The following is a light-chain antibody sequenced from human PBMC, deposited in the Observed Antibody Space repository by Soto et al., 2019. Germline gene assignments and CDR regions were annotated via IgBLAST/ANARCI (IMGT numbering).Light chain of an antibody. J-gene: IGKJ2*01. CDR1: QSVSSSY. Sequence: ESVLTQSPGTLSLSPGERATLSCRVSQSVSSSYLAWYQQKPGQAPRLLIYGASSRATGIPDRFSGSGSGTDFTLTISSLEPEDFAVYYCQQYGSAPPYTFGQGTKLEIK. CDR2: GAS. V-gene: IGKV3-20*01. CDR3: QQYGSAPPYT.